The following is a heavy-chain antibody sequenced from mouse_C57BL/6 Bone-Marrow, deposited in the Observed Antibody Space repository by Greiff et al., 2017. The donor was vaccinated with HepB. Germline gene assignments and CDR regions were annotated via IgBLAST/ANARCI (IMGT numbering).Heavy chain of an antibody. CDR1: GYSFTGYY. V-gene: IGHV1-42*01. CDR3: ASRSSYDFDY. D-gene: IGHD1-1*01. Sequence: EVQLQQSGPELVKPGASVKISCKASGYSFTGYYMNWVKQSPEKSLEWIGEINPSTGGTTYNQKFKAKATLTVDKSSSTAYMQLKSLTSEDSAVYYCASRSSYDFDYWGQGTTLTVSS. CDR2: INPSTGGT. J-gene: IGHJ2*01.